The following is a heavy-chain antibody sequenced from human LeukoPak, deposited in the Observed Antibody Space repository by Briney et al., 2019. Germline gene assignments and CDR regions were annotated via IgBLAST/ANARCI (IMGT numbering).Heavy chain of an antibody. CDR2: IYYSGST. Sequence: SETLSLTCTVSGGSISSSSYYWGWIRQPPGKGLEWMGSIYYSGSTYYNPSLKSRVTITVDTSKNQFSLKLSSVSAADTAVYYCARSLKYYYDSSGYGAFDIWGQGTMVTVSS. V-gene: IGHV4-39*01. J-gene: IGHJ3*02. CDR3: ARSLKYYYDSSGYGAFDI. CDR1: GGSISSSSYY. D-gene: IGHD3-22*01.